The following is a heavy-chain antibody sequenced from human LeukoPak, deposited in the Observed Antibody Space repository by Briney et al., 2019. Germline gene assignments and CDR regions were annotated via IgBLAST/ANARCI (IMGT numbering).Heavy chain of an antibody. V-gene: IGHV4-34*01. J-gene: IGHJ4*02. CDR3: ARGNLFVVVVAATTYYFDY. CDR2: INHSGST. CDR1: GGSFSGYY. D-gene: IGHD2-15*01. Sequence: PSETLSLTCAVYGGSFSGYYWSWIRQPPGKGLEWIGEINHSGSTNYNPSLKSRVTISVDTSKNQFSLKLSSVTAADTAVYYCARGNLFVVVVAATTYYFDYWGQGTLVTVSS.